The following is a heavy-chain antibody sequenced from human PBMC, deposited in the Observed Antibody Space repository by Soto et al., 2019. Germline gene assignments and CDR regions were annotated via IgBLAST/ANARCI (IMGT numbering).Heavy chain of an antibody. D-gene: IGHD3-16*01. V-gene: IGHV3-30*18. Sequence: QVQLVESGGGVVQPGRSLRLSCAASGFTFSSYGMHWVRQAPGKGPYWVAVISYDGNNTYYADSVKGRFTISRDNSKNTLYLQMNSLRTEDTAVYYCAKGGMKTIMYYFDYWGHGTLVTVSS. J-gene: IGHJ4*01. CDR2: ISYDGNNT. CDR1: GFTFSSYG. CDR3: AKGGMKTIMYYFDY.